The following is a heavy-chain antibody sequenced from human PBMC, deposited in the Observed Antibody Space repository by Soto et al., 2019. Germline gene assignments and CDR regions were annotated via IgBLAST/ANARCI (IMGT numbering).Heavy chain of an antibody. Sequence: SVKVSCKASGGTFSSYAISWVRQAPGQGLEWMGGLIPIFGTANYAQKFQGRVTITADESTSTAYMELSSLRSEDTAVYYCARGSAEYYDSSGYYYGSAYDIWGQGTMVTVSS. CDR3: ARGSAEYYDSSGYYYGSAYDI. CDR2: LIPIFGTA. J-gene: IGHJ3*02. V-gene: IGHV1-69*13. CDR1: GGTFSSYA. D-gene: IGHD3-22*01.